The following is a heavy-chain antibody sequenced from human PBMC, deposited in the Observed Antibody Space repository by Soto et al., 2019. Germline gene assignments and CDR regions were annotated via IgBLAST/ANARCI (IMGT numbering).Heavy chain of an antibody. CDR2: IYYSGST. CDR1: GGSISSSSYY. D-gene: IGHD6-19*01. V-gene: IGHV4-39*01. Sequence: QLQLQESGPGLVKPSETLSLTCTVSGGSISSSSYYWGWIRQPPGKGLEWIGSIYYSGSTYYNPSLKSRVPISVATPKNQFSLKLSSVTAADTAVYYCARQVSGWYETIFYYYYGMDVWGQGTTVTVSS. CDR3: ARQVSGWYETIFYYYYGMDV. J-gene: IGHJ6*02.